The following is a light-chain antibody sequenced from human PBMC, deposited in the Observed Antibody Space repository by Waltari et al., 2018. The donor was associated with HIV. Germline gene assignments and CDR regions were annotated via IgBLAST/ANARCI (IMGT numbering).Light chain of an antibody. CDR2: DDT. Sequence: SYVLTQPASVSVAPGQTANVTCGRASVESKTVHSCQQRAGKAPILVLYDDTDRPSGIPERFSGSNFGNTATLTISRVEAGDEGDYYCHVWESSSDEYVFGTGTKVTV. J-gene: IGLJ1*01. V-gene: IGLV3-21*02. CDR3: HVWESSSDEYV. CDR1: SVESKT.